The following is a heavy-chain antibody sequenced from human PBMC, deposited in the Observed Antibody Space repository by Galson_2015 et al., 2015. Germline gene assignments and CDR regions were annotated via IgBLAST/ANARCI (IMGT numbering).Heavy chain of an antibody. CDR1: GFTFSSYW. J-gene: IGHJ3*02. CDR2: INSDGSST. D-gene: IGHD2-21*02. Sequence: SLRLSCAASGFTFSSYWMHWVRQAPGKGLVWVSRINSDGSSTSYADSVKGRFTISRDNAKNTLYLQMNSLRAEDTAVYYCWATVVVTAIQGDDAFDIWGQGTMVTVSS. CDR3: WATVVVTAIQGDDAFDI. V-gene: IGHV3-74*01.